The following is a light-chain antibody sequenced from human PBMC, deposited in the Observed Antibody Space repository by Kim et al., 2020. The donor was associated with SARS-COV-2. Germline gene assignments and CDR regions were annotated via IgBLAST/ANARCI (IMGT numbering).Light chain of an antibody. Sequence: VSVAPGKTARITCGGNNIGSKSVHWYQQKPGQAPVLVIYYDSDRPSGIPERFSGSNSENTATLTISRVEAGDEANYYCQVWDSGVVFGGGTKLTVL. CDR3: QVWDSGVV. CDR1: NIGSKS. J-gene: IGLJ2*01. V-gene: IGLV3-21*04. CDR2: YDS.